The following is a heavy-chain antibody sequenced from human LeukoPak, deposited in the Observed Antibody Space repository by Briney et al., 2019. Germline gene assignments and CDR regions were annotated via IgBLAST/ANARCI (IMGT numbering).Heavy chain of an antibody. CDR1: GGSINNYY. D-gene: IGHD5-12*01. CDR2: IYETGHT. V-gene: IGHV4-59*08. CDR3: ARHFLRGGFDS. J-gene: IGHJ4*02. Sequence: SETLSLTCTVSGGSINNYYWSWIRQPPGRGLEWIAYIYETGHTGYNPSLKTRVTISLDTSKNQFSLKLNSVTAADTAVYYCARHFLRGGFDSWGQGTLVAVSS.